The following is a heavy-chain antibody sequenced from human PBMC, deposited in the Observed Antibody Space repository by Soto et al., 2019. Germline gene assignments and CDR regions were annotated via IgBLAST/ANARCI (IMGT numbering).Heavy chain of an antibody. CDR1: GYSFTNYA. V-gene: IGHV1-3*01. CDR3: AREDPRGYSYGFDY. Sequence: KASGYSFTNYAMHWVRQAPGQRLEWMGWINAGNGNTKYSQKLQGRVTITRDTSASTVYMELSSLRSEDTAVYYCAREDPRGYSYGFDYWGQGTLVTVSS. D-gene: IGHD5-18*01. CDR2: INAGNGNT. J-gene: IGHJ4*02.